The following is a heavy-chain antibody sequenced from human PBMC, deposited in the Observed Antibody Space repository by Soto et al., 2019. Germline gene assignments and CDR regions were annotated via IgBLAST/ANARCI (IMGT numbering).Heavy chain of an antibody. D-gene: IGHD5-18*01. J-gene: IGHJ6*02. V-gene: IGHV4-4*07. CDR2: IYTSGST. Sequence: SETLSLTCTVSGGSISSYYWSWIRQPAGKGLEWIGRIYTSGSTNYNPSLKSRVTMSVDTSKNQFSLKLSSVTAADTAVYYCARDSPRGYSYGYYYYGMDVWGQGTTVTVSS. CDR1: GGSISSYY. CDR3: ARDSPRGYSYGYYYYGMDV.